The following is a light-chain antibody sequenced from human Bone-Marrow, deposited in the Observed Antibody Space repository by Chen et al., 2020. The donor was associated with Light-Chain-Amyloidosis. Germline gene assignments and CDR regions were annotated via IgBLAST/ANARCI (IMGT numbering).Light chain of an antibody. CDR3: SSYGSSSPLN. J-gene: IGLJ1*01. Sequence: QSALTQPASVSGSPGQSITISCTGTTSDVGRSNYVPWYQQHPGEVPKLMIYDVSNRPSGVSDRFSVSKSGNTASLTISGLQAEDEADYYCSSYGSSSPLNFGTGTKVTVL. V-gene: IGLV2-14*01. CDR2: DVS. CDR1: TSDVGRSNY.